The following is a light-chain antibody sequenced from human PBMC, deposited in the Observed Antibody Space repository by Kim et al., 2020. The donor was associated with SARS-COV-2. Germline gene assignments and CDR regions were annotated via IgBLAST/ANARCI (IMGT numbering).Light chain of an antibody. CDR3: SSYTSSSTLV. V-gene: IGLV2-14*03. CDR2: DVS. CDR1: SRDVGGYNY. Sequence: GQSITISCTGTSRDVGGYNYGSWYQQHPGKAPKLMIYDVSNRPSGVSNRFSGSKSGNTASLTISGLQAEDEADYYCSSYTSSSTLVFGGGTQLTVL. J-gene: IGLJ3*02.